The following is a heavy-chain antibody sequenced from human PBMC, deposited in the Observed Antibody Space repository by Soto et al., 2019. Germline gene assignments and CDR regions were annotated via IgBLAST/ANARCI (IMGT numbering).Heavy chain of an antibody. D-gene: IGHD2-21*01. Sequence: QVQLVQSGAELKKPGSSVKVSCEASGGSFISYSFTWVRQAPGQGLEWMGRIIPIQGKANYALKFQDRVTITADRSTRTAYMELRSLSPEDTAVYYCAKSLLFVDHDYMDVWGKGTTVTVSS. CDR3: AKSLLFVDHDYMDV. CDR1: GGSFISYS. V-gene: IGHV1-69*02. J-gene: IGHJ6*03. CDR2: IIPIQGKA.